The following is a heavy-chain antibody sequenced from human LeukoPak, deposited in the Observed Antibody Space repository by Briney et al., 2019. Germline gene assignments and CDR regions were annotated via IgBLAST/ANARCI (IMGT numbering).Heavy chain of an antibody. J-gene: IGHJ4*02. V-gene: IGHV7-4-1*02. D-gene: IGHD2-15*01. CDR3: ARERPKVKILPDY. CDR1: GYTFTGYY. CDR2: INTNTGNP. Sequence: GASVKVSCKASGYTFTGYYMHWVRQAPGQGLEWMGWINTNTGNPTYAQGFTGRFVFSLDTSVSTAYLQISSLKAEDTAVYYCARERPKVKILPDYWGQGTLVTVSS.